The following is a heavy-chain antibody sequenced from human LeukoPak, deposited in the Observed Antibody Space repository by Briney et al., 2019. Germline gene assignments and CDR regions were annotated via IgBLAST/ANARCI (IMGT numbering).Heavy chain of an antibody. CDR1: GYTFTGYY. J-gene: IGHJ4*02. CDR3: ARGGYCSGGSCLVMHFDY. V-gene: IGHV1-2*02. CDR2: INPNSGGT. D-gene: IGHD2-15*01. Sequence: ASVKVSCKASGYTFTGYYMHWVRQAPGQGLEWMGWINPNSGGTNYAQKFQGRVTMTRDTSISTAYMKLSRLRSDDTAVYYCARGGYCSGGSCLVMHFDYWGQGTLVTVSS.